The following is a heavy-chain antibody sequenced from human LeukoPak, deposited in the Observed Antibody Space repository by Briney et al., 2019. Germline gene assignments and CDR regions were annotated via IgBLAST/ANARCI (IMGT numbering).Heavy chain of an antibody. J-gene: IGHJ1*01. Sequence: GGSLRLSCAASGFTFSSYAMSWVRQAPGKGLEWVSAISGSGGSTYYADSVKGRFTISRDNSKNTLYLQMNSLRAEDTAVYYCAKDFNGDYVPEYFQHWGQGTLVTVSS. CDR1: GFTFSSYA. CDR3: AKDFNGDYVPEYFQH. D-gene: IGHD4-17*01. V-gene: IGHV3-23*01. CDR2: ISGSGGST.